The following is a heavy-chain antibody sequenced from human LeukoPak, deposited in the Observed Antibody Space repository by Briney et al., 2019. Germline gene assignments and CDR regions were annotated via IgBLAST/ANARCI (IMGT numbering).Heavy chain of an antibody. CDR2: IYYRGST. Sequence: SETLSLTCTISGDSISSSSYYWGWIRQPPGKGLEWIGDIYYRGSTYYSPSLKSRVSMSIDTSNNQFSLTLNSVTAADTALYFCARRRYYDSTGYLDWGQGTLVTVSS. CDR3: ARRRYYDSTGYLD. CDR1: GDSISSSSYY. V-gene: IGHV4-39*01. J-gene: IGHJ1*01. D-gene: IGHD3-22*01.